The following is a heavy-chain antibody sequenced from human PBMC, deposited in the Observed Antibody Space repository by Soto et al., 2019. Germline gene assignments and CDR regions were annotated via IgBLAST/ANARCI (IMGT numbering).Heavy chain of an antibody. V-gene: IGHV4-34*01. CDR2: INHSGST. Sequence: SETLSLTCAVYGGSFSGYYWSWIRQPPGKGLEWIGEINHSGSTNYNPSLKSRVTISVDTSKNQFSLKLSSVTAADTAVYYCARGKAGHTDAIDIWGQGTRVTVSS. J-gene: IGHJ3*02. CDR3: ARGKAGHTDAIDI. CDR1: GGSFSGYY.